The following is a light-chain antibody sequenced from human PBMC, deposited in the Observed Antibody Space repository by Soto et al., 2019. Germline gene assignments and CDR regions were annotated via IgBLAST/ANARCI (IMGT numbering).Light chain of an antibody. Sequence: QSALTQPASVSGSPGQSITISCSGTSSDVGSYNHVAWYQQFPGKTPKLIIYEVTYRPSGVSHRFSASKSGNTASLTISGLHAEDEADYYCISYTGSSTSYVFGTGTKVTVL. J-gene: IGLJ1*01. CDR3: ISYTGSSTSYV. CDR1: SSDVGSYNH. CDR2: EVT. V-gene: IGLV2-14*01.